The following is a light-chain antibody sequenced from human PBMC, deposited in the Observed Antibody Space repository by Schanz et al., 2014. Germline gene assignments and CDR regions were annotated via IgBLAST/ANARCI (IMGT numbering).Light chain of an antibody. J-gene: IGKJ2*01. V-gene: IGKV3-20*01. CDR3: QHYGTSPPYT. Sequence: IVMTQSPATLSVSPGERATLSCRATQSISSNLAWSQQKPGQAPRLLIYGASSRATGIPDRFSGSGSGTDFTLTISRLEPEDFAVYFCQHYGTSPPYTFGQGTKLEIK. CDR2: GAS. CDR1: QSISSN.